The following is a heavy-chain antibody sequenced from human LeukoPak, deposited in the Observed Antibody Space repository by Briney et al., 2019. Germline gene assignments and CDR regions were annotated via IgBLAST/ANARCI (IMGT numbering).Heavy chain of an antibody. CDR1: GGSISSYY. V-gene: IGHV4-59*01. J-gene: IGHJ4*02. CDR2: IYYSGST. Sequence: SETLSLTCTVSGGSISSYYWSWMRQPPGKGLEWIGYIYYSGSTNYNPSLKSRVTISVDTSKNRFSLKLSSVTAADTAVYYCARGAYYYESASWGQGALVTVSS. CDR3: ARGAYYYESAS. D-gene: IGHD3-22*01.